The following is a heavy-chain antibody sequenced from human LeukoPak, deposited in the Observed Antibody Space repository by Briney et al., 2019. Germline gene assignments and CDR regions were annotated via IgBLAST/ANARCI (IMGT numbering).Heavy chain of an antibody. V-gene: IGHV4-39*07. Sequence: PSQTLSLTCTVSGDSITSGSYYWGWLRQTPGKGLEWIGNIYSSGDTSYNPSVKSRVTMSVDTSKNQFSLELNSVTAADTAVYYCGRDSGFWLYWGQGTLVTVSS. CDR1: GDSITSGSYY. J-gene: IGHJ4*02. D-gene: IGHD3-22*01. CDR3: GRDSGFWLY. CDR2: IYSSGDT.